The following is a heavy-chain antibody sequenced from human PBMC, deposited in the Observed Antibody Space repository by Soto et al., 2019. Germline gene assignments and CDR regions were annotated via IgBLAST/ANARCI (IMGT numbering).Heavy chain of an antibody. V-gene: IGHV1-69*13. CDR1: GGIFSSYA. D-gene: IGHD6-6*01. CDR2: IIPIFGTG. CDR3: ARDQFSSSWVFEY. J-gene: IGHJ4*02. Sequence: SVKVSCKAFGGIFSSYAISWVRQAPGQGLEWMGGIIPIFGTGNYAQKFQGRVRITADESTSTAYMELSGLRSEDTAMYYCARDQFSSSWVFEYWGQGTLVTVSS.